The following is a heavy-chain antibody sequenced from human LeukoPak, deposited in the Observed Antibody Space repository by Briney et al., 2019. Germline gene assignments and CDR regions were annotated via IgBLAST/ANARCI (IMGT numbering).Heavy chain of an antibody. J-gene: IGHJ4*02. V-gene: IGHV4-31*03. CDR1: GGSISSGGYY. CDR3: AKVATPSQTSDY. Sequence: SETLSLTCTVSGGSISSGGYYWSWIRQHPGKGLEWIGYIYYSGSTYYNPSLKSRLTISVDTSKNQFSLKLSSVTAADTAVYYCAKVATPSQTSDYWGRGSLVTVSS. CDR2: IYYSGST.